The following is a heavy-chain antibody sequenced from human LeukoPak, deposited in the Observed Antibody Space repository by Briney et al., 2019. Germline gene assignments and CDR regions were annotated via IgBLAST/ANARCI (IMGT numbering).Heavy chain of an antibody. V-gene: IGHV3-23*01. D-gene: IGHD1-1*01. CDR3: ARELVTTEISYFDY. CDR1: GFTFNNYA. Sequence: GGSLRLSCAASGFTFNNYAMSWVRQAPGKGLEWVSGISKSGGSTYYADSVKGRFTISRDNSRNTLYLQMNSLRAEDTALYYCARELVTTEISYFDYWGQGTLVTVSS. J-gene: IGHJ4*02. CDR2: ISKSGGST.